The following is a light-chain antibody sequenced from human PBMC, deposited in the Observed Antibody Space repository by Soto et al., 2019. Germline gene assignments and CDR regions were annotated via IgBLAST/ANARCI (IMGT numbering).Light chain of an antibody. Sequence: EIVLTQSPGTLSLSPGERATLSCRASQSVSSSYLAWYQQKPGQAPRLLIYGASTRATGIPARFSGSGSGTDFTLTISRLEPEDFAVYYCQQYGDSPTFGQGTKVDIK. V-gene: IGKV3-20*01. J-gene: IGKJ1*01. CDR2: GAS. CDR3: QQYGDSPT. CDR1: QSVSSSY.